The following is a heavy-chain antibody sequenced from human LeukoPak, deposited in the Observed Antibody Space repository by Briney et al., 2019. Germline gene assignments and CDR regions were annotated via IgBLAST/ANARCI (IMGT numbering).Heavy chain of an antibody. J-gene: IGHJ3*01. D-gene: IGHD1-14*01. V-gene: IGHV3-7*01. Sequence: GGSLRHSCAASGFTLNSYLMRWVRQAPGGGLEWVANLKKDGSEVSYLASVKGRFTVSRDNAKNSLFLQMNSLSGEDTAVYYCARSNPNKNALDLWGQGTMVTISS. CDR1: GFTLNSYL. CDR3: ARSNPNKNALDL. CDR2: LKKDGSEV.